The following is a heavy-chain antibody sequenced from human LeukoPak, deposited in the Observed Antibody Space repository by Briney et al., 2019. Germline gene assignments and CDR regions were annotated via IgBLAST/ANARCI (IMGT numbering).Heavy chain of an antibody. CDR3: ARYHGGFDI. V-gene: IGHV4-30-4*01. J-gene: IGHJ3*02. D-gene: IGHD4-23*01. Sequence: SQTLSLTCTVSGGSITNDGYYWSWIRQPPGKGLEWIGYIYYSGNTYYNPSLKSRISISVDTSKKQFSLKLSSVTAADTAVYYCARYHGGFDIWGQGTMVTVSS. CDR2: IYYSGNT. CDR1: GGSITNDGYY.